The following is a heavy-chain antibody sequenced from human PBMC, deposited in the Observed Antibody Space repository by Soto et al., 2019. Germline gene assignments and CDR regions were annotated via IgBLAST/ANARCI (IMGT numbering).Heavy chain of an antibody. J-gene: IGHJ6*02. CDR3: AKDQVNYYYYGMDV. V-gene: IGHV3-23*01. CDR1: GFTFSTYA. CDR2: ISGSGGST. Sequence: PGGSLRLSCEASGFTFSTYAMNWVRQAPGKGLEWVAGISGSGGSTYYEDSVKGRFTISRDNSKNTLYLQMNSLRVEDTAVYYCAKDQVNYYYYGMDVWGQGTTVTVSS.